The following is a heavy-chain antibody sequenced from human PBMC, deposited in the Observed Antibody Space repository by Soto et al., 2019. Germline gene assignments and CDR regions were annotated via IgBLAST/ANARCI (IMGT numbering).Heavy chain of an antibody. CDR3: VMVDNYVTPTPQDV. J-gene: IGHJ6*02. CDR2: ISPYTGNT. Sequence: VQLVKSGDAVKKPGASVKVSCKASGYIFVNYGIAWVRQAPGQGLEWMGWISPYTGNTHYATKVQGRLTITTDTATSTAYIYLWSLTSDDTAVYYCVMVDNYVTPTPQDVWGQGTTVTVSS. CDR1: GYIFVNYG. D-gene: IGHD3-16*01. V-gene: IGHV1-18*01.